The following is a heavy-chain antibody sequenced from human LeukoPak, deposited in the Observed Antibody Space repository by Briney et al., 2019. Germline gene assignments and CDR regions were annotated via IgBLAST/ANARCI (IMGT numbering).Heavy chain of an antibody. CDR2: ISAGVGTT. J-gene: IGHJ2*01. Sequence: GGSLRLSCAASGFSFSSYAMSWVRQAPGKGLEWVAGISAGVGTTYSSDSVKGRFTISRDNSKNTLYLQIHSLRADDTAVYFCAKGTYGYWYYDFWGRGTQVIVSS. CDR1: GFSFSSYA. V-gene: IGHV3-23*01. CDR3: AKGTYGYWYYDF. D-gene: IGHD4-17*01.